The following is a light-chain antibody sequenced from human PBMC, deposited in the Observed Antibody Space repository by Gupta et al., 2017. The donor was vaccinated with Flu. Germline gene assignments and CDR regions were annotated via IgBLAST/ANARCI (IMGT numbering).Light chain of an antibody. CDR2: EVS. Sequence: QSALTQTASASGSPVQSITISCTVTSSDVGGYNYVSWYQQHPGKAPKLMIYEVSNRPSGVSNRFSGSKSGNTASLTISGLQAEDEADYYCSSYTSSSTVVFGGGTKLTVL. V-gene: IGLV2-14*01. CDR1: SSDVGGYNY. CDR3: SSYTSSSTVV. J-gene: IGLJ2*01.